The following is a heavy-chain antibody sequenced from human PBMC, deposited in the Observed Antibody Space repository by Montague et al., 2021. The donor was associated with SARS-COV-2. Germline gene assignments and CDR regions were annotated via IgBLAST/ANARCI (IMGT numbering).Heavy chain of an antibody. CDR1: GGSFSGYY. J-gene: IGHJ4*02. D-gene: IGHD3-10*01. CDR3: ARWISRLRGVDE. Sequence: SETLSLTCAVYGGSFSGYYWTWIRQAPGKGLEWIGEITHRGSTTYNPSLESRVTISVDTSKKQFSLKLRSVIAADTAVYYCARWISRLRGVDEWGQGTLVTVSS. V-gene: IGHV4-34*01. CDR2: ITHRGST.